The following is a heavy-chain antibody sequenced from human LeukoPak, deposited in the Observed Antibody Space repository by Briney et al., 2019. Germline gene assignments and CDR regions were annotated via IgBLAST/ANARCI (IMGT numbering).Heavy chain of an antibody. CDR2: INQDGRKE. CDR1: GFSFRTHW. J-gene: IGHJ4*02. V-gene: IGHV3-7*02. D-gene: IGHD6-19*01. Sequence: GGSLRLSCAASGFSFRTHWMSWVRQAPGKGLEWVANINQDGRKEFYVDSVEGRFTISRDDAKTSLFLQVNSLRVEDTAVYYCAKWMGRDSWGQGTLVTVSS. CDR3: AKWMGRDS.